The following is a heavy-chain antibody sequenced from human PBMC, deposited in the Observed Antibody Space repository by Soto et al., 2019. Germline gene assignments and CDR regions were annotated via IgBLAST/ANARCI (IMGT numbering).Heavy chain of an antibody. CDR2: TSPSTGNT. D-gene: IGHD6-6*01. CDR3: ARGEGMAARHDGYDI. Sequence: QVRLVQSGTEVKKPGASGKVSCKASGYTFTNYEVTWCQQAPGKGLEGMGWTSPSTGNTNYAQKLQGRVTMTTDTSASTAYMELRSLRSDDTAVYYCARGEGMAARHDGYDIWGQGTMVTVSS. V-gene: IGHV1-18*04. CDR1: GYTFTNYE. J-gene: IGHJ3*02.